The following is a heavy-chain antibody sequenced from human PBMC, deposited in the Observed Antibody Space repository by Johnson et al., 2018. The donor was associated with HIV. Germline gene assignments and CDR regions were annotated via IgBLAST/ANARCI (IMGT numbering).Heavy chain of an antibody. CDR2: ISTSGSSI. V-gene: IGHV3-11*04. CDR1: GFPFSDYY. CDR3: ARDGVAVAGTPDAFDL. D-gene: IGHD6-19*01. J-gene: IGHJ3*01. Sequence: QVQLVESGGGLVKPGGSLRLSCAASGFPFSDYYMTWIRQTPGKGLECLAYISTSGSSIYYTDSVKGRVTISRDNAKNSLFLQMNSLRAEDTAVYYCARDGVAVAGTPDAFDLWGQGTMVIVSS.